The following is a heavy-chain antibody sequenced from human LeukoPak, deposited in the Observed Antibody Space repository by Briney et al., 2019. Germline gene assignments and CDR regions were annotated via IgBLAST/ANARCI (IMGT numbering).Heavy chain of an antibody. CDR1: GFTLYDYG. V-gene: IGHV3-20*04. D-gene: IGHD3-3*01. Sequence: RPGGSLRLSCAASGFTLYDYGMSWVRQVPGKGLEWVSGINWNGGSTGYADSVKGRFTISRDNAKNSLYLQMNSLRAEDTALYYCARDLISGYDFWSGYSDYWGQGTLVTVSS. CDR2: INWNGGST. CDR3: ARDLISGYDFWSGYSDY. J-gene: IGHJ4*02.